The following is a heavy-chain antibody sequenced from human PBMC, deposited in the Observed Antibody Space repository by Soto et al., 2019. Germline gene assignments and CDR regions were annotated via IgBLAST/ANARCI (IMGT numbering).Heavy chain of an antibody. V-gene: IGHV3-23*01. D-gene: IGHD2-15*01. J-gene: IGHJ4*02. Sequence: GGSLRLSCAASGFTFSSYAMSWVRQAPGKGLEWVSAISGSGGSTYYADSVKGRFTISRDNSKNTLYLQMNSLRAEDTAVYYCAKDILVVVAAALGYWGQGTLVTVSS. CDR1: GFTFSSYA. CDR3: AKDILVVVAAALGY. CDR2: ISGSGGST.